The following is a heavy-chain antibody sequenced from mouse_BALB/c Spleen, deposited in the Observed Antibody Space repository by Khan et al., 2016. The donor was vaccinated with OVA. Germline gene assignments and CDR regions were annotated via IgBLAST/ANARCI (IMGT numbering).Heavy chain of an antibody. J-gene: IGHJ3*01. CDR1: GFSLSSYG. D-gene: IGHD2-4*01. CDR2: IWSGGVT. V-gene: IGHV2-2*02. Sequence: QVQLKESGPGLVQPSQTLSITCTVSGFSLSSYGVHWVRQSPGKGLEWLGVIWSGGVTDYNAASISRLSISKDKSKSQAFLNMNSLEANDTAIYCCVRNYDYDEGLTYWGQGTLVTVSA. CDR3: VRNYDYDEGLTY.